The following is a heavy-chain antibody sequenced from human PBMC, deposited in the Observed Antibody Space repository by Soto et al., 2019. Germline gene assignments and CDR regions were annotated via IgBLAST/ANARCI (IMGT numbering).Heavy chain of an antibody. CDR2: IYWDDDK. J-gene: IGHJ2*01. CDR3: AHTELDSSGWYDWYFDL. CDR1: GFSLSTSGVG. Sequence: QITLKESGPTLVKPTQTLTLTCTFSGFSLSTSGVGVGWIRQPPGKALEWLALIYWDDDKRYSPSLKSRLTITKDTSKNQVVLTMTNMDPVDTATYYCAHTELDSSGWYDWYFDLWGRGTLVTVSS. V-gene: IGHV2-5*02. D-gene: IGHD6-19*01.